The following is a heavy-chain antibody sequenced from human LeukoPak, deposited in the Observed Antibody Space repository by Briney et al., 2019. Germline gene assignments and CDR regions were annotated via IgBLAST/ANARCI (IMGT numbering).Heavy chain of an antibody. CDR3: ANWIHCSSTSCLGNYYYGMDV. Sequence: PGGSLRLSCAASGFTFSSYAMSWVRQAPGKGLEWVSPISGSGGTTYYADSVKGRFTISRDNSKNTLYLQMNSLRAEDTAVYYCANWIHCSSTSCLGNYYYGMDVWGQGTTVTVSS. D-gene: IGHD2-2*01. V-gene: IGHV3-23*01. CDR2: ISGSGGTT. CDR1: GFTFSSYA. J-gene: IGHJ6*02.